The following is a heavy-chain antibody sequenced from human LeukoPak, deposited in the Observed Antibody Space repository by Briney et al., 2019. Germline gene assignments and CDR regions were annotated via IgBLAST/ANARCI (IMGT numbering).Heavy chain of an antibody. CDR2: INHSGST. V-gene: IGHV4-34*01. CDR3: AKDFLWFGESNWFDP. CDR1: GGSFSGYY. D-gene: IGHD3-10*01. Sequence: SETLSLTCAVYGGSFSGYYWSWIRQPPGKGLEWIGEINHSGSTNYNPSLKSRVTISVDTSKNQFSLKLSSVTAADTAVYYCAKDFLWFGESNWFDPWGQGTLVTVSS. J-gene: IGHJ5*02.